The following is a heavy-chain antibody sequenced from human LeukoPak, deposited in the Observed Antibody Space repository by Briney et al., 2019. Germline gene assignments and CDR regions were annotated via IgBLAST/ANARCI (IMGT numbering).Heavy chain of an antibody. D-gene: IGHD3-3*01. Sequence: ASVKVSCKASGYTFTGYYMHWVRQAPGQGLEWMGWINPNSGGTNYARKFQGRVTMTRDTSISTAYMELSRLRSDDTAVYYCARGWRFLTWFDPWGQGTLVTVSS. CDR1: GYTFTGYY. CDR2: INPNSGGT. V-gene: IGHV1-2*02. CDR3: ARGWRFLTWFDP. J-gene: IGHJ5*02.